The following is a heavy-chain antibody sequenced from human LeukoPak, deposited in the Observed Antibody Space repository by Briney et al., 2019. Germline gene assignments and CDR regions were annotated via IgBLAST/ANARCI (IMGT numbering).Heavy chain of an antibody. Sequence: GGSLRLSCAASGFTFSSYGMHWVRQAPGKGLEWVAVIWYDGSNKYYADSVKGRFTISRDNSKNTLYLQMNSLRAEDTAVYYCAKCGNSGCHLIDYWGQGTLVTVSS. CDR3: AKCGNSGCHLIDY. V-gene: IGHV3-33*06. CDR2: IWYDGSNK. J-gene: IGHJ4*02. D-gene: IGHD5-12*01. CDR1: GFTFSSYG.